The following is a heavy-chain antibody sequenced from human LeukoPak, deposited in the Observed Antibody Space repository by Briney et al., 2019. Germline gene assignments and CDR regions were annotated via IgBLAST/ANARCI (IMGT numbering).Heavy chain of an antibody. CDR1: GFTFSSYG. D-gene: IGHD1-26*01. J-gene: IGHJ4*02. Sequence: PGGSLRLSCAASGFTFSSYGMHWVRQAPGKGLEWVAVIWYDGSNKYYADSVKGRFTISRDNSKNTLYLQMNSLRAEDTAVYYCARGRRGSYWEYYFDYWGQGTLVTVSS. V-gene: IGHV3-33*01. CDR3: ARGRRGSYWEYYFDY. CDR2: IWYDGSNK.